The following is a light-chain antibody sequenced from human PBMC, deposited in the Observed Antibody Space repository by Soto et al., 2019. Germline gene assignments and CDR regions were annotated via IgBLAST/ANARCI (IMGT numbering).Light chain of an antibody. Sequence: QLVLTQPPSTSGTPGQRVTIACSGSSSNIGSNAVSWYQQLPGTAPKLLIYNTNQRPSGVPDRLSGSKSGTSASLAISGLQSEDEADYYCAAWDDSLSGVVFGGGTKLTVL. J-gene: IGLJ2*01. CDR1: SSNIGSNA. V-gene: IGLV1-44*01. CDR3: AAWDDSLSGVV. CDR2: NTN.